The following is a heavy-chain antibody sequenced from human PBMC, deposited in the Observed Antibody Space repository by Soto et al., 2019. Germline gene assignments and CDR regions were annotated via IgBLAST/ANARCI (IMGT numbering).Heavy chain of an antibody. CDR1: GFTFSSYE. D-gene: IGHD2-15*01. J-gene: IGHJ6*02. CDR2: ISSSGSTI. Sequence: PGGSLRLSCAASGFTFSSYEMNWVRQAPGKGLEGVSYISSSGSTIYYADSVKGRFTISRDNAKNSLYLQMNSLRAEDTAVYYCERLYCSGGSCHYYYYYGMDVWGQGTTVTVSS. V-gene: IGHV3-48*03. CDR3: ERLYCSGGSCHYYYYYGMDV.